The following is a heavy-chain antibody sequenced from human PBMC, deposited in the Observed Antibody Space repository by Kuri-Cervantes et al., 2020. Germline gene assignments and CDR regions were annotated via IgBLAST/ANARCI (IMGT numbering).Heavy chain of an antibody. CDR2: ISWNSGSI. Sequence: SLKISCAASGFTFDDYAMHWVRQAPGKGLEWVSGISWNSGSIGYADSVKGRFTISRDNAKNSLYLQMNSLRAEDTALYYCARGPYYFDLWGRGTLVTVSS. CDR3: ARGPYYFDL. V-gene: IGHV3-9*01. J-gene: IGHJ4*02. CDR1: GFTFDDYA.